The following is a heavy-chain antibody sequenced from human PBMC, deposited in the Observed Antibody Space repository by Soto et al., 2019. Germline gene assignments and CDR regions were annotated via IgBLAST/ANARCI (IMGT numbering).Heavy chain of an antibody. V-gene: IGHV4-34*01. CDR3: ARGLTYCSSSTCAETRFDP. D-gene: IGHD2-2*01. Sequence: QVQLQQWGAGLLKPSETLSLTCAVSAGSFSDNYWTWIRQPPGMGLEWMGEINQSGSTNYNPSLKSRVTISVDTSKNQFSLRLSSLTAADTAVYYCARGLTYCSSSTCAETRFDPWGQGTLVTVSS. CDR2: INQSGST. J-gene: IGHJ5*02. CDR1: AGSFSDNY.